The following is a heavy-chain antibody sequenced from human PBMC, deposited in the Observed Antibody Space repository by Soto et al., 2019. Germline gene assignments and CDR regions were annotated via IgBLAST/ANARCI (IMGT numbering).Heavy chain of an antibody. Sequence: ASVKVSCKTSGYTFTSYGITWVRQAPGQGLEWMGWISDDSGETDYAQNFHGRLTLTTDASTTTAYMELRGLRSDDTAVYYCARGYSSTWAKGWLDPWGQGTLVTVSS. J-gene: IGHJ5*02. CDR1: GYTFTSYG. CDR3: ARGYSSTWAKGWLDP. CDR2: ISDDSGET. D-gene: IGHD6-13*01. V-gene: IGHV1-18*04.